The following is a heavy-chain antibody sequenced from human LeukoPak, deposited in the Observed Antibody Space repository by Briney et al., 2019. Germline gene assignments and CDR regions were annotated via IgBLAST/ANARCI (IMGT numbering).Heavy chain of an antibody. Sequence: GGSLRLSCAASGFTFSDYYMSWIRQAPGKGLEWVSYISSSGSTIYYADSVKGRFTISRDNAKNSLYLQMNSPRAEDTAVYYCAGETNRHGLGPGYMDVWGKGTTVTVSS. CDR3: AGETNRHGLGPGYMDV. J-gene: IGHJ6*03. CDR2: ISSSGSTI. D-gene: IGHD1-14*01. CDR1: GFTFSDYY. V-gene: IGHV3-11*04.